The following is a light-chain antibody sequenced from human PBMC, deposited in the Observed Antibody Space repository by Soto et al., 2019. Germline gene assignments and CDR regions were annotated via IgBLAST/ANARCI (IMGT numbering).Light chain of an antibody. V-gene: IGLV1-47*01. CDR1: ISTIGSNY. J-gene: IGLJ2*01. Sequence: QSVLTQPPSASGTLGQRVTISCSGSISTIGSNYVFWYQHLPGTAPRLLIYRNNQWPSGVPDRFSGSKSGTSASLAISGRRSEDEADYYCAAWDDSLSALRFGGGTKLTVL. CDR3: AAWDDSLSALR. CDR2: RNN.